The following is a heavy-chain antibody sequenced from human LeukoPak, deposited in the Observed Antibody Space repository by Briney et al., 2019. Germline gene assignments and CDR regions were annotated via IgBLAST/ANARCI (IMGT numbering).Heavy chain of an antibody. V-gene: IGHV1-2*02. CDR1: GYTFTGYY. D-gene: IGHD3-10*01. CDR3: ARISIWFGKTEAFDI. Sequence: ASVKVSCKASGYTFTGYYMHWARQAPGQGLEWMGWINPNSGGTNYAQKFQGRVTMTRDTSISTAYMELSRLRSDDTAVYYCARISIWFGKTEAFDIWGQGTMVTVSS. CDR2: INPNSGGT. J-gene: IGHJ3*02.